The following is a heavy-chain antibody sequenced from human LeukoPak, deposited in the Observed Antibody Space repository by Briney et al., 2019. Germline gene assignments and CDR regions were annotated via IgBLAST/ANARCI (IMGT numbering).Heavy chain of an antibody. CDR1: GGSFSGYY. CDR2: INHSGST. CDR3: AGLYYLLRYFDL. Sequence: SETLSLTCAVYGGSFSGYYWSWIRQPPGKGLEWIGEINHSGSTNYNPSLKSRVTISVDTSKNQFSLKLSSVTAADTAVYYCAGLYYLLRYFDLWGRGTLVTVSS. V-gene: IGHV4-34*01. J-gene: IGHJ2*01. D-gene: IGHD3-22*01.